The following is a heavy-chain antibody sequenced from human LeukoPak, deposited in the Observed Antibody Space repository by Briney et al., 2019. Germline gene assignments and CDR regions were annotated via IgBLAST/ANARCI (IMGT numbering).Heavy chain of an antibody. CDR3: ARVQDYYDSSDSYFWLDP. CDR2: IIPMSGVT. D-gene: IGHD3-22*01. V-gene: IGHV1-69*04. J-gene: IGHJ5*02. CDR1: ESTFSSYG. Sequence: GASINVSCTASESTFSSYGITWVRQAPGQGLEWMGRIIPMSGVTNYAQRFQGRVTITADKSRTTAYMELSGLSSEDTAMYYCARVQDYYDSSDSYFWLDPWGHGTLVTVSS.